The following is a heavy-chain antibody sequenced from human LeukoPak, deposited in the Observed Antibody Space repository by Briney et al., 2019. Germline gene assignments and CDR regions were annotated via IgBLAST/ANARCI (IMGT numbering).Heavy chain of an antibody. Sequence: GGSLRLSCAASGFTFSSYSMNWVRQAPGKGLEWVSSISSSSSYIYYADSVKGRFTISRDNAKNSLYLQMNSLRAEDTAVYYCARVRDCSGGSCYSGSSYFDYWGQGTLVTVSS. D-gene: IGHD2-15*01. CDR1: GFTFSSYS. CDR3: ARVRDCSGGSCYSGSSYFDY. V-gene: IGHV3-21*04. J-gene: IGHJ4*02. CDR2: ISSSSSYI.